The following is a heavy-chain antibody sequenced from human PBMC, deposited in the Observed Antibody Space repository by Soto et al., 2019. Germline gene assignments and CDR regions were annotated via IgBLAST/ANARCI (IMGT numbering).Heavy chain of an antibody. Sequence: QAQLVESGGGLVKPGGSLRLSCAASGFAFSDYYMSWIRQAPGKGLEWISYIRHSGNTIYYADSVQGRFTISRDNAKNSLYLQMNSLTADDTAVYYCARAVGSYDAFDIWGQGTMVTVSS. V-gene: IGHV3-11*01. D-gene: IGHD1-26*01. J-gene: IGHJ3*02. CDR2: IRHSGNTI. CDR3: ARAVGSYDAFDI. CDR1: GFAFSDYY.